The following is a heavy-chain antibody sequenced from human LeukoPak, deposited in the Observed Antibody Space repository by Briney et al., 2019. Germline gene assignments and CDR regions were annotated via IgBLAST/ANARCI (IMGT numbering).Heavy chain of an antibody. Sequence: ASVKVSCKASGYTFTNYDINWVRQATGQGLEWMGWMNPNSGNTGYGQKFQGRVTMTRDTSTSTVYMELSSLRSEDTAVYYCAIRQQWLEPFDYWGQGTLVTVSS. J-gene: IGHJ4*02. CDR3: AIRQQWLEPFDY. CDR1: GYTFTNYD. V-gene: IGHV1-8*02. D-gene: IGHD6-19*01. CDR2: MNPNSGNT.